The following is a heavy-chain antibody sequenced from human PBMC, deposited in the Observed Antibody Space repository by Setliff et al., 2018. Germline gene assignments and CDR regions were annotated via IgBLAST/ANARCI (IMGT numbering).Heavy chain of an antibody. J-gene: IGHJ4*02. CDR1: GDSFSDYY. D-gene: IGHD3-10*01. CDR2: SNHSGST. CDR3: AASRAYTGAVEEWFLPKTFDF. Sequence: SETLSLTCAVYGDSFSDYYWSWIRQPPGKGLEWIGESNHSGSTSYSPSLKSRLTMSVDTSKNQFSLQLSSVTAADAALYYCAASRAYTGAVEEWFLPKTFDFWGQGSPVTVSS. V-gene: IGHV4-34*01.